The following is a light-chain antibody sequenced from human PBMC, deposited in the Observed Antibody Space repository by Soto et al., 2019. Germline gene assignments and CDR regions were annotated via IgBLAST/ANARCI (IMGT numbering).Light chain of an antibody. J-gene: IGLJ1*01. V-gene: IGLV2-14*01. CDR2: EVS. CDR1: SSDVGGYNY. CDR3: SSYTSSSPLV. Sequence: QSALTQPASVSGSPGQSITISCTGTSSDVGGYNYVSWYQQHPGKAPKLMLYEVSNRPSGVSNRFSGSKSGNTASLTISGLQAEYEADYYCSSYTSSSPLVFGTGTKLTVL.